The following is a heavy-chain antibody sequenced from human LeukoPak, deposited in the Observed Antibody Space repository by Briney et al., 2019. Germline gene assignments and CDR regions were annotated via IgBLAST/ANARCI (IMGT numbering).Heavy chain of an antibody. Sequence: GGSLRLSCAASGFTFSYYEMNWVRQAPGKGLEWVSYISSGSTIYYADSVKGRFTISRDNAKNSLYLQMNSLRAEDTAVYYCARDQSGIVATITFDYWGQGILVTVSS. D-gene: IGHD5-12*01. CDR3: ARDQSGIVATITFDY. CDR1: GFTFSYYE. V-gene: IGHV3-48*03. J-gene: IGHJ4*02. CDR2: ISSGSTI.